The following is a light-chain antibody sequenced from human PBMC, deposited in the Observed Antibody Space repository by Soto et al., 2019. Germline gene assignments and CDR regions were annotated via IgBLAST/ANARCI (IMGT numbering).Light chain of an antibody. J-gene: IGLJ2*01. V-gene: IGLV2-14*01. CDR3: CSYTGSLTLL. CDR2: EVS. CDR1: GSDIAGYNY. Sequence: QSALTQPASVSGSLGQSITISCTGTGSDIAGYNYISWYQQHPGKAPKLMIYEVSNRPSGVSNRFSGSKSGNTASLTISGLQAEDEADYYCCSYTGSLTLLFGGGTQLTVL.